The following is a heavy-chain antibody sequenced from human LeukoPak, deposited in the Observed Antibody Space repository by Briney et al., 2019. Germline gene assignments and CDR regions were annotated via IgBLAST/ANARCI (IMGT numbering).Heavy chain of an antibody. V-gene: IGHV5-10-1*01. CDR1: GYSFTSNW. Sequence: GESLKISCNGSGYSFTSNWISWVRQMPGKGLEWMGRIDPSDSHINYSPSFQGHVTISVDKSISTAYLQWSSLRASDTAMYYCARQGIGSYRRDFDYWGQGTLVTVSS. CDR3: ARQGIGSYRRDFDY. CDR2: IDPSDSHI. J-gene: IGHJ4*02. D-gene: IGHD1-26*01.